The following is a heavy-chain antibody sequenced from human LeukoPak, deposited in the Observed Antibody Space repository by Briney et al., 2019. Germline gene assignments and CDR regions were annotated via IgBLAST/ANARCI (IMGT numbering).Heavy chain of an antibody. CDR1: GGSISSYY. J-gene: IGHJ4*02. D-gene: IGHD3-10*01. V-gene: IGHV4-59*01. Sequence: PSETLSLTCTVSGGSISSYYWSWIRQPPGKGLEWIGYIYYSGSTNYNPSLKSRVTISVDTSKNQFSLRLSSVTAADTAVYYCARDFQITLVRGVIRYFDYWGQGTLVTVSS. CDR3: ARDFQITLVRGVIRYFDY. CDR2: IYYSGST.